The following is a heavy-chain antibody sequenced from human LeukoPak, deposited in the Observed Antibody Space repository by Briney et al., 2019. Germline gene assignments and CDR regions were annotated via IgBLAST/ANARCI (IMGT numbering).Heavy chain of an antibody. CDR1: GYTFTGYY. V-gene: IGHV1-2*02. D-gene: IGHD4/OR15-4a*01. Sequence: GASVKVSCKASGYTFTGYYMHWVRQAPGEGLEWMGWINPNSGGTNYAQKFQGRVTMTRDTSISTAYMELSRLRSDDTAVYYCARMWANADAFDIWGQGTMVTVSS. CDR2: INPNSGGT. J-gene: IGHJ3*02. CDR3: ARMWANADAFDI.